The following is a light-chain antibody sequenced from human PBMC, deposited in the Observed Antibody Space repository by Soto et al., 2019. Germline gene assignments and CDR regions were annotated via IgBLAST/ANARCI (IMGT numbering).Light chain of an antibody. CDR1: SSNIGTNY. V-gene: IGLV1-47*02. CDR2: LND. J-gene: IGLJ1*01. CDR3: AAWDGSLDGRFV. Sequence: QSVLTQPPSASGTPGQRVTISCAGSSSNIGTNYVHWYQQLPGTAPKLLIYLNDQRPSGVPGRFSGSKSGTSASLAISGLRSEDEADYFCAAWDGSLDGRFVFGTGTKLTVL.